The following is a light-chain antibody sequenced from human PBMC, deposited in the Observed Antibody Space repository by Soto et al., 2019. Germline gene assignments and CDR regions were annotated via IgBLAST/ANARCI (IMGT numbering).Light chain of an antibody. CDR3: ATRDDSLDGWV. CDR1: SSNIGINT. CDR2: TNT. Sequence: QSALTQPPSASGTPGQRVTISCSGGSSNIGINTVNWYQQLPGTAPKLLIYTNTQRPSGVPDRFSGSKSGTSASLAISGLQSEDEADYYCATRDDSLDGWVFGGGTKLTVL. J-gene: IGLJ3*02. V-gene: IGLV1-44*01.